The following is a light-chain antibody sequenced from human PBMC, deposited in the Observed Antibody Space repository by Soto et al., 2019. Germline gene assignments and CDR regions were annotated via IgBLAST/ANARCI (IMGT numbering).Light chain of an antibody. CDR2: DAS. J-gene: IGKJ1*01. Sequence: DIQMTQSPSTLSATSGDGVTITCRASQSISSWLAWYQHKPGKAPKLLIYDASNLDSGVPSRFSGSGSGTEFSLTISNLQPDDCATYYCQQYENYWTFGQGPKVDI. CDR3: QQYENYWT. V-gene: IGKV1-5*01. CDR1: QSISSW.